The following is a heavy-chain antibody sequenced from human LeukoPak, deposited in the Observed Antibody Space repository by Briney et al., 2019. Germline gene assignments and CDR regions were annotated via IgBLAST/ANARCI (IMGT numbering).Heavy chain of an antibody. D-gene: IGHD4-17*01. Sequence: PGRSLRLSCAASGFTFSSFGMYWVRQAPGKGLEWVSAISGSGGSTYYADSVKGRFTISRDNSKNTLYLQMNSLRAEDTAVYYCAKNAGEDYYFDYWGQGTLVTVSS. CDR3: AKNAGEDYYFDY. J-gene: IGHJ4*02. CDR2: ISGSGGST. CDR1: GFTFSSFG. V-gene: IGHV3-23*01.